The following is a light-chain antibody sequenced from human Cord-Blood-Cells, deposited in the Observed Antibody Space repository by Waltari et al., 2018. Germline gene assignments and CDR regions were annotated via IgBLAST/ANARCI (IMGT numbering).Light chain of an antibody. J-gene: IGLJ3*02. V-gene: IGLV6-57*03. Sequence: NFMLTQPHSVSESPGKTVTISCTRSSGSIPSNYVQWYQQRPGSAPTTVIYEDNQRPSGVPDRFSGSIDSSSNSASLTISGLKTEDEADYYCQSYDSSNWVFGGGTKLTVL. CDR3: QSYDSSNWV. CDR2: EDN. CDR1: SGSIPSNY.